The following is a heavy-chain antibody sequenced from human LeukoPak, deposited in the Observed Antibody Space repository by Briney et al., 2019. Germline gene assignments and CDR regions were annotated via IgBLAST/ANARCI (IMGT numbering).Heavy chain of an antibody. Sequence: GRSLRLSCATPGFNFSSYGMHWVRQAPGKGLERVAVIWYDGSNKYYADSVKGRFTISRDNSKNTLYLQMNSLRAEDTAVYYCARDLSGWFDPWGQGTLVTVSS. CDR3: ARDLSGWFDP. CDR1: GFNFSSYG. V-gene: IGHV3-33*01. J-gene: IGHJ5*02. CDR2: IWYDGSNK.